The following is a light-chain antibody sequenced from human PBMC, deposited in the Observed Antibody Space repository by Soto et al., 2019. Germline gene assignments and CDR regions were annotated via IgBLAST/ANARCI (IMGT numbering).Light chain of an antibody. J-gene: IGLJ2*01. CDR2: YDR. Sequence: SYELTQPPSVSVAPGKTASLACGGNNIENKDVHWYQQKSGQAPVLVISYDRDRPSGIPERFSASNSGNTATLTIRRGEAEDEDDYYCRVWYSSTTPLAVFGGGTKLTVL. CDR1: NIENKD. CDR3: RVWYSSTTPLAV. V-gene: IGLV3-21*04.